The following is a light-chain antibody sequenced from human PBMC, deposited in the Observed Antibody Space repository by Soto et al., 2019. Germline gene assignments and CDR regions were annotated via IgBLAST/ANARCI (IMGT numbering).Light chain of an antibody. J-gene: IGKJ4*01. V-gene: IGKV1D-13*01. Sequence: AIQLTQSPSSLSASVGDRVTITCRASQGISSALAWYQQKAGKAPKLLIYDASSLESGVPSRFSGGGSGTDFTLTISSLQPEDFATYYCQQFNNYPPLTFGGGTKVEIK. CDR2: DAS. CDR3: QQFNNYPPLT. CDR1: QGISSA.